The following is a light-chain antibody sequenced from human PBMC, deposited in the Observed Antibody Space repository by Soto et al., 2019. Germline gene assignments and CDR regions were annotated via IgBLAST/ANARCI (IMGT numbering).Light chain of an antibody. CDR2: DAS. J-gene: IGKJ2*01. Sequence: DIQITQSPSTLSASVGDRVTITCRASQSISSWLAWYQQKPGKAPKLLIYDASSLESGVPSRLSGSGSGTEFTLTISSLQPDDFATYYCQQYNSYSYTFGQGTKVDIK. CDR3: QQYNSYSYT. CDR1: QSISSW. V-gene: IGKV1-5*01.